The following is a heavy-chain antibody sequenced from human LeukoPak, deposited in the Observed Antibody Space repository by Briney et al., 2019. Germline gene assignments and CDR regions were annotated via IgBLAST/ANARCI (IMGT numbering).Heavy chain of an antibody. CDR1: GYSFTTYW. Sequence: GESLKISCKGSGYSFTTYWIAWVRQMPGKGLEWMGIIYPGDSDTRYSPSFQGQVTISADKSISTAYLQCSSLKASDTAMYYCARLYYYDSSGGAFDIWGQGTMVTVSS. J-gene: IGHJ3*02. V-gene: IGHV5-51*01. CDR3: ARLYYYDSSGGAFDI. D-gene: IGHD3-22*01. CDR2: IYPGDSDT.